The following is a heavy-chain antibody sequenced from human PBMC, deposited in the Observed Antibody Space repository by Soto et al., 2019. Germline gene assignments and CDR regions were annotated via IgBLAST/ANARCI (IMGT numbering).Heavy chain of an antibody. D-gene: IGHD3-10*01. J-gene: IGHJ4*02. V-gene: IGHV1-3*01. CDR2: INAANGYT. CDR1: GYSFTSFP. Sequence: QVQLVQSGAEVKKPGASVKVSCKASGYSFTSFPIHWVRQAPGQGLECMGWINAANGYTRYSQKFQGRVTITSDTSATTAYMDLSSLTSEDTAVYYCARGGGLDDWGQGTLITVSS. CDR3: ARGGGLDD.